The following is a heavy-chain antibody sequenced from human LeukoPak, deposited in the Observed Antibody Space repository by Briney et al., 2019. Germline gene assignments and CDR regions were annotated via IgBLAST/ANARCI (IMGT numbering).Heavy chain of an antibody. D-gene: IGHD3-9*01. J-gene: IGHJ5*02. CDR1: GGSISSYY. CDR2: IYYSGST. CDR3: ARGTNDYDILTGYYANWFDP. Sequence: SETLSLTCTVSGGSISSYYWTWIRQPPEKGLEWIGYIYYSGSTNYNSSLKSRVTISVDTSKNQFSLKLSSVTAADTAVYYCARGTNDYDILTGYYANWFDPWGQGTLVTVSS. V-gene: IGHV4-59*01.